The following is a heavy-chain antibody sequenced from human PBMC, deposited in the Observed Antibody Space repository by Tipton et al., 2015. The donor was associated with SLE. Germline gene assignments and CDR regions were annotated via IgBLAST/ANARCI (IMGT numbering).Heavy chain of an antibody. J-gene: IGHJ4*02. Sequence: SLRLSCAASGFTFSSFAMTWVRQAPGKGLEWVSVIYSGGRIHYADSVKGRFTISRDNSKSTLYLQMNSLKTDDTAVYYCAKTLFGDYGDSWGQGTLVTVHS. D-gene: IGHD4-17*01. CDR1: GFTFSSFA. V-gene: IGHV3-23*03. CDR3: AKTLFGDYGDS. CDR2: IYSGGRI.